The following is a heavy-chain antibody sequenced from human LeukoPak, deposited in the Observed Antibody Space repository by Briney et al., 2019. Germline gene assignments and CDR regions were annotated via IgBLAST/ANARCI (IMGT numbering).Heavy chain of an antibody. Sequence: VASVKVSCKASGYTFTDYYLHWVRQAPGQGLEWVGWISPNSGGTNYAQKFHGRVTMTRDTSISIAYMQLSRLRSDDTAVYYCARGDGTYCGGDCYSGLDYWGQGTLVTVSS. D-gene: IGHD2-21*02. CDR3: ARGDGTYCGGDCYSGLDY. J-gene: IGHJ4*02. CDR2: ISPNSGGT. V-gene: IGHV1-2*02. CDR1: GYTFTDYY.